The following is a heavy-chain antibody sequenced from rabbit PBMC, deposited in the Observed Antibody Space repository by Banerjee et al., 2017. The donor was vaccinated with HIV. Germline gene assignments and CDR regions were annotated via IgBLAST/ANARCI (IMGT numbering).Heavy chain of an antibody. CDR1: GFSFSSSYW. V-gene: IGHV1S45*01. CDR3: ARDLTGVTGWNFNL. J-gene: IGHJ4*01. CDR2: INAGSSGST. D-gene: IGHD7-1*01. Sequence: QEQLEESGGDLVKPEGSLTLTCTASGFSFSSSYWICWVRQAPGKGLEWIGCINAGSSGSTYYARWAKGRFTISKTSSTTVTLQMTSLTAADTATYFCARDLTGVTGWNFNLWGPGTLVTVS.